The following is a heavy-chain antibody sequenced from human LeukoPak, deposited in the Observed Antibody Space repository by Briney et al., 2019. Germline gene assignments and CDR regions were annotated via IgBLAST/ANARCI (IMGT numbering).Heavy chain of an antibody. J-gene: IGHJ3*02. CDR2: IIPIFGTA. D-gene: IGHD2-21*02. V-gene: IGHV1-69*13. Sequence: ASVKVSCKASGGTFSSYAISWVRQAPGQGLEWMGGIIPIFGTANYAQKFQGRVTITADESTSTAYMELSSLRSEDTAVYYCARGRVTATDGFDIWGQGTTVIVSS. CDR1: GGTFSSYA. CDR3: ARGRVTATDGFDI.